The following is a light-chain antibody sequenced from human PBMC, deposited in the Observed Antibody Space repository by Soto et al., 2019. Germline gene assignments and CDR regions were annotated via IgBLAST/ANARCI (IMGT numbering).Light chain of an antibody. CDR1: QSISNY. J-gene: IGKJ1*01. V-gene: IGKV1-39*01. Sequence: EIQMTQSPSSLSAPRGDRGILSCRASQSISNYLNWYQQKPGKAPKLLIYAASSLQSGVPSRFSGSGSGTDFTLTISSLQPEDFATYYCQQSYSTPRTFGQGTKVDI. CDR3: QQSYSTPRT. CDR2: AAS.